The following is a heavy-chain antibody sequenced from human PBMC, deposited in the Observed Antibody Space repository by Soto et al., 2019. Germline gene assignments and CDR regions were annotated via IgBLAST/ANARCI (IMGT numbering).Heavy chain of an antibody. Sequence: QVQLVQSGAEVKTPGSSLKVSCKVSGSRFSNYVISWVRQAPRHGLESLGRIIPIFNSTKYAQSFQGRVTITADKSTSTASLELSSLRSDDTAVYYCAREGRGKKAGYNGLVSLGYWGQGTLVTVSS. D-gene: IGHD2-2*02. V-gene: IGHV1-69*06. CDR1: GSRFSNYV. J-gene: IGHJ4*02. CDR3: AREGRGKKAGYNGLVSLGY. CDR2: IIPIFNST.